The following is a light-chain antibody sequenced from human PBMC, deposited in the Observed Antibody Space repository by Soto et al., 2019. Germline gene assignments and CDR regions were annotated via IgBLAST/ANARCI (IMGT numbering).Light chain of an antibody. V-gene: IGLV2-14*03. J-gene: IGLJ2*01. CDR2: DVT. CDR3: SSYTSTSSLVL. Sequence: QSALTQPAAVSGSPGQSITISCTGSSCDVGGYNFVSWYQRHPGKAPKLMITDVTNRPSGVSDRFSGSKSGNTASLTISGLQAEDEADYYCSSYTSTSSLVLFGGGTKLTVL. CDR1: SCDVGGYNF.